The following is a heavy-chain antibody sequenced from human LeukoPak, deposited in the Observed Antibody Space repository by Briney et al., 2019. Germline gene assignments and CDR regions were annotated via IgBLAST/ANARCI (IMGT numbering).Heavy chain of an antibody. J-gene: IGHJ4*02. CDR1: GFTFGSYA. D-gene: IGHD6-19*01. CDR2: ISGSGGST. V-gene: IGHV3-23*01. CDR3: AKDPSSGWYPDY. Sequence: GGSLRLSCAASGFTFGSYAMNWVRQAPGKGLEWVSAISGSGGSTYYADSVKGRFTISRDNSKNTLYLQMNSLRAEDTAVYYCAKDPSSGWYPDYWGQGTLVTVSS.